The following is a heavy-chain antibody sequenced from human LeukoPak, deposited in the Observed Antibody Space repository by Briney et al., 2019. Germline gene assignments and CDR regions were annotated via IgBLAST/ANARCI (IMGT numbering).Heavy chain of an antibody. Sequence: GGSLRLSCAASGFTSSSYWMSWVRQAPGKGLEWVANIKQDGSEKYYVDSVKGRFTISRDNAKNSLYLQMNSLRAEDTAVYYCASLGITGTHDNWFDPWGQGTLVTVSS. D-gene: IGHD1-20*01. CDR2: IKQDGSEK. CDR1: GFTSSSYW. J-gene: IGHJ5*02. V-gene: IGHV3-7*01. CDR3: ASLGITGTHDNWFDP.